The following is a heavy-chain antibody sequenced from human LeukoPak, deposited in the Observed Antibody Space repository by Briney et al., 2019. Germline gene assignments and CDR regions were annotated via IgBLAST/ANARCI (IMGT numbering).Heavy chain of an antibody. CDR1: GGTFSSYA. Sequence: SVKVSCKASGGTFSSYAISWVRQAPGQGLEWMGRIIPILGIANYAQKFQGRVTITADKSTSTAYMELSSLRSEDTAVYYCARSGELGNYFDYWGQGTLVTVPS. V-gene: IGHV1-69*04. CDR2: IIPILGIA. D-gene: IGHD7-27*01. J-gene: IGHJ4*02. CDR3: ARSGELGNYFDY.